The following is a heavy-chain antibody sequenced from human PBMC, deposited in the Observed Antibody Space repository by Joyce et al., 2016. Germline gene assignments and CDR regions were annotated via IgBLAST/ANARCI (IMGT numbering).Heavy chain of an antibody. V-gene: IGHV3-53*01. CDR2: IYSGGDT. J-gene: IGHJ4*02. Sequence: EVQLVESGGGLIQPGGSLRLSCAASGFTVSNNYMTWVRQAPGKVLEWVSFIYSGGDTYYAYSVKGRFTISRDKNTLYLQMNSLRVEDTAVYYCARVPGFHWGQGTLVTVSS. CDR3: ARVPGFH. CDR1: GFTVSNNY.